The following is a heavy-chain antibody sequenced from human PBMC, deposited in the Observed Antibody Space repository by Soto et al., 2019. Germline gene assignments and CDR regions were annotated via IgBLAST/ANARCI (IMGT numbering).Heavy chain of an antibody. Sequence: QVQLQESGPGLVKPSETLSLSCTVSGGSISSYYWRRFQQSPGKRMEWIGYVHHSWGSSYNPSLQSRVAISLDTSKSQFSLKVTSVTATDTAVYYCARQGFGPLHGLVDVWGQGTTVTVSS. J-gene: IGHJ6*02. V-gene: IGHV4-59*08. CDR2: VHHSWGS. CDR1: GGSISSYY. CDR3: ARQGFGPLHGLVDV. D-gene: IGHD3-10*01.